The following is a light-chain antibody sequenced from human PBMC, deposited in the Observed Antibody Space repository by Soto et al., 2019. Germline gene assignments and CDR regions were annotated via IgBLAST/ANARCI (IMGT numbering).Light chain of an antibody. CDR3: QKYGSTPLVT. V-gene: IGKV3-20*01. Sequence: EIVLTQSPGTLSLSPGERATLSCRASQSVSSNYLAWYQQKPGQAPRLLIYGASSRATGIPDRFSGSGSGTDYTLTISRLEPEDFAVYYCQKYGSTPLVTFGQGTRLRLN. CDR1: QSVSSNY. J-gene: IGKJ5*01. CDR2: GAS.